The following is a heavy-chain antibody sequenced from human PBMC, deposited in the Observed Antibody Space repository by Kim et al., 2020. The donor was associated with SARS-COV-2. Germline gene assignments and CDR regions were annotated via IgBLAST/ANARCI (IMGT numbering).Heavy chain of an antibody. V-gene: IGHV4-34*01. CDR3: ATQPTLYSYGLNY. Sequence: YTPTLKSRVTISVDTSTTQFSLKLSSVTAADTAVYYCATQPTLYSYGLNYWGQGTLVTVSS. J-gene: IGHJ4*02. D-gene: IGHD5-18*01.